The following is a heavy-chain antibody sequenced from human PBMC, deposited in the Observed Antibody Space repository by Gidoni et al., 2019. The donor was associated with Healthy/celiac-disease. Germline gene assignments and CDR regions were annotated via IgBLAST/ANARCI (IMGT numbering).Heavy chain of an antibody. CDR1: GGTISSSSYY. CDR2: ICYSGST. D-gene: IGHD2-2*01. Sequence: QLQLQELGPGLVKPSETLSLTGTVSGGTISSSSYYWGWIRQPPGKGLEWIGSICYSGSTYYNPSLKSRVPISVDTSKNQFSLKLSSVTAADTAVYYCARRRVGYCSSTSCYPFDYWGQGTLVTVSS. J-gene: IGHJ4*02. CDR3: ARRRVGYCSSTSCYPFDY. V-gene: IGHV4-39*01.